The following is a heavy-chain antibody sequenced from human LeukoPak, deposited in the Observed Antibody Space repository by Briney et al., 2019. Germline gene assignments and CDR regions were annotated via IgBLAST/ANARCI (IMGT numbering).Heavy chain of an antibody. V-gene: IGHV4-59*12. CDR3: ARAPTYYDFWSGHERRGGAFDI. Sequence: PSETLSLTCTVSGGSIRSYYWSWIRQPPGKGLEWIAYIYYSGSTNYNPSLKSRVTISVDTSKNQFSLKLSSVTAADTAVYYCARAPTYYDFWSGHERRGGAFDIWGQGTMVTVSS. CDR2: IYYSGST. J-gene: IGHJ3*02. CDR1: GGSIRSYY. D-gene: IGHD3-3*01.